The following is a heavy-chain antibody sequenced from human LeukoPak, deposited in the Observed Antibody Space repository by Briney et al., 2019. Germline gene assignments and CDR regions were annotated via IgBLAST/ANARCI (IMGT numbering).Heavy chain of an antibody. V-gene: IGHV3-30*02. Sequence: PGGSLRLSCAASGSAFSSYGMHWVRQAPGKGLEWLTFVRYDESYRYYAESVKGRFIISRDNSKNTVYLQMNSLRVDDTAVYYCAKDVSDGSYEPYYFDYWGQGTLVTVSS. CDR1: GSAFSSYG. J-gene: IGHJ4*02. CDR2: VRYDESYR. CDR3: AKDVSDGSYEPYYFDY. D-gene: IGHD2-15*01.